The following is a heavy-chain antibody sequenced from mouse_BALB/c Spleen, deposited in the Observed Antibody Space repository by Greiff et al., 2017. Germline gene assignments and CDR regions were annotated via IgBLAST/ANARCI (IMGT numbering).Heavy chain of an antibody. J-gene: IGHJ2*01. CDR1: GFTFSSYG. Sequence: EVQVVESGGDLVKPGGSLKLSCAASGFTFSSYGMSWVRQTPDKRLEWVATISSGGSYTYYPDSVKGRFTISRDNAKNTLYLQMSSLKSEDTAMYYCARHAISYFDYWGQGTTLTVSS. CDR3: ARHAISYFDY. CDR2: ISSGGSYT. V-gene: IGHV5-6*01.